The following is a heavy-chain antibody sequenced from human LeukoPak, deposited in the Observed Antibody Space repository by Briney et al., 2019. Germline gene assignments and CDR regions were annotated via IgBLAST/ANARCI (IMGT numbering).Heavy chain of an antibody. D-gene: IGHD1-26*01. J-gene: IGHJ5*02. CDR1: GGSISNRSYY. Sequence: SETLSLTCTVSGGSISNRSYYWGWIRQPPGKGLEWIGKISDSGNTYYSPSLRSRVTISIDTSKNQFSLKLSSVTAADTAVYYCARGELNWFDPWGQGTLVTVSS. CDR2: ISDSGNT. CDR3: ARGELNWFDP. V-gene: IGHV4-39*01.